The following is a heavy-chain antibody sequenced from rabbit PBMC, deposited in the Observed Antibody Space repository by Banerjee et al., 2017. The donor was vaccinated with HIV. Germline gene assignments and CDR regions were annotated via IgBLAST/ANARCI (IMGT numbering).Heavy chain of an antibody. V-gene: IGHV1S40*01. Sequence: QSLEESGGGLVQPEGSLTLTCTASGFSFSSSYYMCWVRQAPGKGLEWIACTYTGSGSTDYASWVNGRFTISKTSSTTVTLQMTSLTAADTATYFCARDYDLWGQGTLVTVS. CDR1: GFSFSSSYY. D-gene: IGHD2-1*01. CDR2: TYTGSGST. J-gene: IGHJ3*01. CDR3: ARDYDL.